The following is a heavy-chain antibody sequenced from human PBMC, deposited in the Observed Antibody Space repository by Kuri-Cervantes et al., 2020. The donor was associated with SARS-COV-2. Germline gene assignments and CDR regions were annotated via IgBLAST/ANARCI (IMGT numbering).Heavy chain of an antibody. CDR3: ARDIVGAPYYYYYYMDV. CDR1: GYTFTGYY. Sequence: ASVKVSCKASGYTFTGYYMHWVRQAPGQGLEWMGWINPNSGGTNYAQEFQGRVTMTTDTSTSTAYMELRSLRSDDTAVYYCARDIVGAPYYYYYYMDVWGKGTTVTVSS. J-gene: IGHJ6*03. CDR2: INPNSGGT. D-gene: IGHD1-26*01. V-gene: IGHV1-2*02.